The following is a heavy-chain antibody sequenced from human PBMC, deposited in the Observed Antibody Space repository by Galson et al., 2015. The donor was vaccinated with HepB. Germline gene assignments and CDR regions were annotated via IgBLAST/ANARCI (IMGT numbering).Heavy chain of an antibody. D-gene: IGHD1-1*01. Sequence: SLRLSCAASGFTFSSYAMHWVRQAPGKGLEWVAVISYDGSNKYYADSVKGRFTISRDNSKNTLYLQMNSLRAEDTAVYYCARDPYNRGWFDPWGQGTLVTVSS. CDR2: ISYDGSNK. CDR1: GFTFSSYA. V-gene: IGHV3-30-3*01. CDR3: ARDPYNRGWFDP. J-gene: IGHJ5*02.